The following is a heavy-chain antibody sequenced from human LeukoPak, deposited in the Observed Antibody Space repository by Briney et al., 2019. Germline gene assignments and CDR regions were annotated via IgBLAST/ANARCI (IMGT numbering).Heavy chain of an antibody. Sequence: GVSLRLSCAASGFTFSDYYMSWIRQAPGKGLEWVSYISSSGSTIYYADSVKGRFTISRNNAKNSLYLQMNSLRAEDTAVYYCARDVEYSSSSPNYWGQGTLVTVSS. CDR2: ISSSGSTI. V-gene: IGHV3-11*04. CDR3: ARDVEYSSSSPNY. J-gene: IGHJ4*01. D-gene: IGHD6-6*01. CDR1: GFTFSDYY.